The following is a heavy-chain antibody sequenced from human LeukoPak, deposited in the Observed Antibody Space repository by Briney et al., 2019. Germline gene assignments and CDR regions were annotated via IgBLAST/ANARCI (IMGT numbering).Heavy chain of an antibody. J-gene: IGHJ5*02. D-gene: IGHD1-26*01. CDR1: GFTFSSYW. V-gene: IGHV3-7*01. CDR2: IKQDGSEK. CDR3: ARSTRWELLFGEAGGWFDP. Sequence: GGSLRLSCAASGFTFSSYWMSWLRQAPGKGLEGVANIKQDGSEKYYVDSVKGRFTISRDNAKNSLYLQMNSLRAEDTAVYYCARSTRWELLFGEAGGWFDPWGQGTLVSVSS.